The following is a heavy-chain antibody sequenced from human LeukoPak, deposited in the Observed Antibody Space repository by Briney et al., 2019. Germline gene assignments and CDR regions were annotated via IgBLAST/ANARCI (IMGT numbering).Heavy chain of an antibody. CDR2: ISSSSSYI. D-gene: IGHD6-19*01. J-gene: IGHJ4*02. CDR3: AREVAGTAKIDY. V-gene: IGHV3-21*01. CDR1: GFTFSSYS. Sequence: GRSLRLSCAASGFTFSSYSMNWVRQAPGKGLEWVSSISSSSSYIYYADSVKGRFTISRDNAKNSLYLQMNSLRAEDTAVYYCAREVAGTAKIDYWGQGTLVTVSS.